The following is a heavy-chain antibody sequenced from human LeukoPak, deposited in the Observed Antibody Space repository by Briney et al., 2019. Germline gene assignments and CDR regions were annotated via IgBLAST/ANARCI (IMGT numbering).Heavy chain of an antibody. Sequence: SETLSLICPVSGDSISSSSHYWGWIRQPPGKGLEWIASISYSGSTYYNPSLKSRVTIFVDTSKNQFSLRLNSVTAADTAVYYCARLPTDLKAFDYWGQGALVTVSP. CDR2: ISYSGST. V-gene: IGHV4-39*01. J-gene: IGHJ4*02. CDR1: GDSISSSSHY. CDR3: ARLPTDLKAFDY.